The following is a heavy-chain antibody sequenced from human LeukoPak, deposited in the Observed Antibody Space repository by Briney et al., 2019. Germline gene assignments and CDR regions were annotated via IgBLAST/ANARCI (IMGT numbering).Heavy chain of an antibody. CDR1: GFTFSSYA. V-gene: IGHV3-30-3*01. Sequence: PGRSLRLSCAASGFTFSSYATRGVRQAPPKGREWVAVISYDGSNKYYADSLKGRFTISRDNSKNTLYLQMNSLRAEDTAVYYCARDPKADYYDSSGSLRGFDYWGRGTLVSVSS. D-gene: IGHD3-22*01. CDR3: ARDPKADYYDSSGSLRGFDY. J-gene: IGHJ4*02. CDR2: ISYDGSNK.